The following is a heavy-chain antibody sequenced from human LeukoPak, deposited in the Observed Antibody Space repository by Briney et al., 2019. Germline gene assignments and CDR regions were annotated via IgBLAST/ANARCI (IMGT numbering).Heavy chain of an antibody. Sequence: GGSLRLSCAASDVTLSTFTMHWVRQAPGKGLEWVSSISSSSRTINYTHSVQGRFTVSRDNANNSMYFQMNELRREDTAVYYCAKGSPRGGLDSWGQGTLVTVSS. CDR2: ISSSSRTI. CDR3: AKGSPRGGLDS. CDR1: DVTLSTFT. V-gene: IGHV3-48*01. J-gene: IGHJ4*02. D-gene: IGHD1-14*01.